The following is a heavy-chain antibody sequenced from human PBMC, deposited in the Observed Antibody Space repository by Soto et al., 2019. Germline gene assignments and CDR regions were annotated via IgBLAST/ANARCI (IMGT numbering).Heavy chain of an antibody. Sequence: QVQLVQSGGEVKKPGASVKVSCKASGYTFASYGITWVRQAPGQGLEWMGWISTYNSNTKYAQKFQGRVTMTTDTSTSTAYMELRSLRSDDTAVYYCARGNRGYCSGGSCYSLLIWGQGTLVTVSS. CDR3: ARGNRGYCSGGSCYSLLI. J-gene: IGHJ4*02. D-gene: IGHD2-15*01. CDR1: GYTFASYG. V-gene: IGHV1-18*01. CDR2: ISTYNSNT.